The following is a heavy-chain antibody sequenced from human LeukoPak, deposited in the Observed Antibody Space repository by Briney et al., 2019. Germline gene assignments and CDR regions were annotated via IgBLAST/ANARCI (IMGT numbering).Heavy chain of an antibody. J-gene: IGHJ4*02. CDR3: ARGWNRGYTYGDQYYLDY. Sequence: ASETLSLTCTVSGGSISSYHWSWIRQPPGKGLECIGYIYYSGSTNYNPSLKSRVTISVDTSKNQFSLKLNSVTAADTAVYFCARGWNRGYTYGDQYYLDYWGQGTLVTVSS. D-gene: IGHD5-18*01. CDR1: GGSISSYH. V-gene: IGHV4-59*01. CDR2: IYYSGST.